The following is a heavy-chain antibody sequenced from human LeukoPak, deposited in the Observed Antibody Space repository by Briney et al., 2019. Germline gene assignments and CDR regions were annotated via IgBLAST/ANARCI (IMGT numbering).Heavy chain of an antibody. CDR2: IRGSGGST. CDR1: GFTFSSYA. J-gene: IGHJ4*02. D-gene: IGHD3-22*01. CDR3: AKLGGYYDNSASRYFDY. V-gene: IGHV3-23*01. Sequence: GGSLRLSCAASGFTFSSYAMSWVRQAPGKGLEWVSAIRGSGGSTYYADSVKGRFAISRDNSKNTLYLQMNSLRAEDTAVYYCAKLGGYYDNSASRYFDYWGQGTLVTVSS.